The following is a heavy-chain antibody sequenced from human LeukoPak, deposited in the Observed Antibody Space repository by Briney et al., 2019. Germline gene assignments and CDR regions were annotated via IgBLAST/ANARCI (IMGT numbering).Heavy chain of an antibody. CDR2: MNPNSGNT. CDR1: GYTFTSYD. V-gene: IGHV1-8*03. CDR3: ARTPSRITMVRGVRGFDP. J-gene: IGHJ5*02. Sequence: ASVKVSCKASGYTFTSYDINWVRQATGQGLEGMGWMNPNSGNTGYAQKFQGRVTITRNTSISTAYMELSSLRSEDTAVYYCARTPSRITMVRGVRGFDPWGQGTLVTVSS. D-gene: IGHD3-10*01.